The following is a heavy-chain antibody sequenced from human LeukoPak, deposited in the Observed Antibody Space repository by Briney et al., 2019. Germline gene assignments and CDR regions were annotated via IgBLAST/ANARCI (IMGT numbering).Heavy chain of an antibody. D-gene: IGHD3-10*01. V-gene: IGHV3-48*03. CDR1: LFTLRTDD. Sequence: SLRLSCAASLFTLRTDDITWVRQAPGKGLEWVSYISSSGSTIYYADSVKGRFIISRDNAKNSLYLQMNSLRAEDTAVYYCARILGEGRAMVRGVMDYWGQGTLVTVSS. CDR2: ISSSGSTI. J-gene: IGHJ4*02. CDR3: ARILGEGRAMVRGVMDY.